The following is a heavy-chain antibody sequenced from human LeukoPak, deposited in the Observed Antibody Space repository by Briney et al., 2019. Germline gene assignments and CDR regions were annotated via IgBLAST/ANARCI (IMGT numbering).Heavy chain of an antibody. D-gene: IGHD2-2*01. Sequence: SETLSLTCTVSGGSISSSSYYWAWIRQPPGKGPEWIGSIYYSGSTYYNPSLKSRVTISVDTSKNQFSLKLSSVTAADTAVYYCARRHATLWPPSYWGQGTLVTVSS. J-gene: IGHJ4*02. V-gene: IGHV4-39*01. CDR3: ARRHATLWPPSY. CDR2: IYYSGST. CDR1: GGSISSSSYY.